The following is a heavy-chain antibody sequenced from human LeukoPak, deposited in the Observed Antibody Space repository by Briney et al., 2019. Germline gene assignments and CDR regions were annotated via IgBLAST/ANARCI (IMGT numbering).Heavy chain of an antibody. Sequence: PSETLSLTCAVYGGSFSGYHWSWIRQPPGKGLEWIGEINHSGSTNYNPSLKSRVTISVDTSKNQFSLKLSSVTAADTAVYYCARHGLYYDFWSGYYLSYYYMDVWGKGTTVTVSS. V-gene: IGHV4-34*01. CDR1: GGSFSGYH. J-gene: IGHJ6*03. CDR2: INHSGST. D-gene: IGHD3-3*01. CDR3: ARHGLYYDFWSGYYLSYYYMDV.